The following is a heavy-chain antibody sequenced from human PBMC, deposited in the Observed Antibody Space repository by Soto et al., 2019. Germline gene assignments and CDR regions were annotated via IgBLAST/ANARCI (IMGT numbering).Heavy chain of an antibody. V-gene: IGHV1-18*04. CDR3: AISLWFGAGGWFDP. CDR2: ISAYNGNT. J-gene: IGHJ5*02. CDR1: GYTFTSYG. Sequence: GASVKVSCKASGYTFTSYGISWVRQAPGQGLEWMGWISAYNGNTNYAQKLQGRVTMTTDTSTRTAYMELSSLRSEDTAVYYCAISLWFGAGGWFDPWGQGTLVTVSS. D-gene: IGHD3-10*01.